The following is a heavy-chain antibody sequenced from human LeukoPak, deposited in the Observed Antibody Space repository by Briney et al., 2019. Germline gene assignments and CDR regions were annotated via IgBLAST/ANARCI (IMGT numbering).Heavy chain of an antibody. Sequence: GGSWRLSCAAPGFTFGSYGRHWVRQAPGKGLEWVAVIWYDGSNKYYADSVKGRFTISRDNSKNTLYLQMNSLRAEDTAVYYCARDSSGYFGDWGRGALVTVSS. D-gene: IGHD3-22*01. V-gene: IGHV3-33*01. CDR1: GFTFGSYG. J-gene: IGHJ4*02. CDR2: IWYDGSNK. CDR3: ARDSSGYFGD.